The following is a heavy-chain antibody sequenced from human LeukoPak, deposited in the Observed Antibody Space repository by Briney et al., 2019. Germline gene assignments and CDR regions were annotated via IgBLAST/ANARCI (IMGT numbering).Heavy chain of an antibody. V-gene: IGHV3-30*14. D-gene: IGHD6-13*01. Sequence: GRSLRLSCAASGFTFSSYAMHWVRQAPGKGLEWVSGIADNGATYYADSVKGRFIISRDNSKNTLYLQMNSLRAEDTAVYYCARDLGSSWSYFDYWGQGTLVTVSS. CDR2: IADNGAT. CDR3: ARDLGSSWSYFDY. CDR1: GFTFSSYA. J-gene: IGHJ4*02.